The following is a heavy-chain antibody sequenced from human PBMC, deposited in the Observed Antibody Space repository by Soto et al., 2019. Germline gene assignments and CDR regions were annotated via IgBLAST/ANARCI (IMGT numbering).Heavy chain of an antibody. D-gene: IGHD3-3*01. Sequence: SETLSLTCTFSGDSIRSSSYYLGWIRQPPGKGLEWIGSIYYSGSTYYNPSLKSRVTISVDTSKNQFSLKLSSVTAADTAVYYCARVLALLYNWFDPWGQGTLVTVSS. V-gene: IGHV4-39*01. CDR2: IYYSGST. J-gene: IGHJ5*02. CDR1: GDSIRSSSYY. CDR3: ARVLALLYNWFDP.